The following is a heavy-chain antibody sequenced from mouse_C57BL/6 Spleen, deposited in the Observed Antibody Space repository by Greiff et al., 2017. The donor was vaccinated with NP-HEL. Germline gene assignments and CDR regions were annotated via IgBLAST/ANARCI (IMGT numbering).Heavy chain of an antibody. V-gene: IGHV1-55*01. D-gene: IGHD2-4*01. CDR3: ARGGDYDDYAMDY. Sequence: QVQLQQPGAELVKPGASVKMSCKASGYTFTSYWITWVKQRPGQGLEWIGDIYPGSGSTNYNEKFKSKATLTVDTSSSTAYMQRSSLTSEDSAVYYCARGGDYDDYAMDYWGKGTSVTVSS. CDR1: GYTFTSYW. J-gene: IGHJ4*01. CDR2: IYPGSGST.